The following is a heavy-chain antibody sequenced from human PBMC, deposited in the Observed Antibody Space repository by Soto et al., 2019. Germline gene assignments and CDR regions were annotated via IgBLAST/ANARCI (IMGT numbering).Heavy chain of an antibody. V-gene: IGHV3-21*01. CDR1: GFTFSSYS. D-gene: IGHD3-10*01. J-gene: IGHJ6*02. CDR3: ARGRGSGSYSSDYGMDV. Sequence: GGSLRLSCAASGFTFSSYSINWVRQAPGEGLEWVSSISSGSSYIYYADSVKGRFTISRDNAKNSLYLQMNSLRAEDTAVYHCARGRGSGSYSSDYGMDVWGQGTTVTVSS. CDR2: ISSGSSYI.